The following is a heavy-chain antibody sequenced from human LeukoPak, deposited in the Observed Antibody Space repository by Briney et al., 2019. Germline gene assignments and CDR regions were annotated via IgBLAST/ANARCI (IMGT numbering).Heavy chain of an antibody. D-gene: IGHD4-17*01. J-gene: IGHJ4*02. CDR3: ARAYGDYVSIELDY. Sequence: PSETLSLTCTVSGGSISTGGYYWSWIRQHPGKGLEWIGYIYYSGNTYYNPSLKSRVTISVDRSKNQFSLKLSSVTAADTAVYYCARAYGDYVSIELDYWGQGTLVTVSS. CDR2: IYYSGNT. V-gene: IGHV4-31*03. CDR1: GGSISTGGYY.